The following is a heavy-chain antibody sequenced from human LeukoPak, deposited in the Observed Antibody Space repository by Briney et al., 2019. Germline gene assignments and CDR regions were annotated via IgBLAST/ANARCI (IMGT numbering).Heavy chain of an antibody. J-gene: IGHJ4*02. CDR3: ARGGYSYGPEDYFDY. CDR1: GFTFSSYS. Sequence: GGSLRLPCAASGFTFSSYSMNWVRQAPGKGLEWVSSISSSSSYIYYADSVKGRFTISRDNAKNSLYLQMNSLRAEDTAVYYCARGGYSYGPEDYFDYWGQGTLVTVSS. CDR2: ISSSSSYI. V-gene: IGHV3-21*01. D-gene: IGHD5-18*01.